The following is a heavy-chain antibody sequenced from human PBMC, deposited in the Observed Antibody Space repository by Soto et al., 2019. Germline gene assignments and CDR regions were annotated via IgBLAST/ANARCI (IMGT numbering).Heavy chain of an antibody. Sequence: GGSLRLSCAASGFTFSSSTMNWVRQAPGKGLEWVSAIIDSGGYTYYADSVKGRFTISRDNSKNTLYLQMNSLRAEDTALYYCAKETYYYYGMDVWGQGTTVTVS. J-gene: IGHJ6*02. CDR3: AKETYYYYGMDV. V-gene: IGHV3-23*01. CDR2: IIDSGGYT. CDR1: GFTFSSST.